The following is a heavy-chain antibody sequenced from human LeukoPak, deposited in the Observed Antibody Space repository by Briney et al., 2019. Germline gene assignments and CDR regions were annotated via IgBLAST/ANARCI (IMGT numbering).Heavy chain of an antibody. CDR2: IDWDSGSI. CDR1: GFTLDDYA. D-gene: IGHD3-22*01. J-gene: IGHJ4*01. CDR3: AKAVGGYYRFDY. V-gene: IGHV3-9*01. Sequence: GRSLRLSCAASGFTLDDYAMHWVRQVPGKGLEWVSGIDWDSGSIGYADSVKGRFTISRDNAKNFLYLQMNSLGPEDTALYYCAKAVGGYYRFDYRGRGTLVTVSS.